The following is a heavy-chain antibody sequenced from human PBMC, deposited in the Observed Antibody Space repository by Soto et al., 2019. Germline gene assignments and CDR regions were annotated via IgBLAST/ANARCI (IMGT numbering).Heavy chain of an antibody. Sequence: LSLTCTVSGGSISSGGYYWSWIRQHPGKGLEWIGYIYYSGSTYYNPSLKSRVTISVDTSKNQFSLKLSSVTAADTAVYYCARHIAAAASNWFDPWGQGTLVTVSS. J-gene: IGHJ5*02. V-gene: IGHV4-31*03. D-gene: IGHD6-13*01. CDR2: IYYSGST. CDR1: GGSISSGGYY. CDR3: ARHIAAAASNWFDP.